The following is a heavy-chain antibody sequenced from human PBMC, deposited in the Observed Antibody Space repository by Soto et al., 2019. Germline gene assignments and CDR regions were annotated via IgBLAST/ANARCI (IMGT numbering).Heavy chain of an antibody. Sequence: GESLKISCKGSGYSFAGYWITWVRQKPGKGLEWMGRIDPSDSQTYYSPSFRGHVTISVTKSITTVFLQWSSLRASDTAIYYCARSTSTIGARLDSWGQGTLVTVSS. CDR3: ARSTSTIGARLDS. D-gene: IGHD6-6*01. CDR2: IDPSDSQT. J-gene: IGHJ4*02. CDR1: GYSFAGYW. V-gene: IGHV5-10-1*01.